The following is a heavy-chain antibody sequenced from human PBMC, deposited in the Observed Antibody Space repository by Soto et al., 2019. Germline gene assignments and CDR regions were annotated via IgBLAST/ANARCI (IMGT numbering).Heavy chain of an antibody. CDR1: GGSFSGYY. Sequence: PSETLSLTCAVYGGSFSGYYWSWIRHPPGKGLEWMGKINHSGSTNYNPSLKSRVTISVDTSQNQFSLQLSSVTAADTAVYYCEGIESAGTNYYYCMEVLGKGSTVT. CDR3: EGIESAGTNYYYCMEV. J-gene: IGHJ6*04. CDR2: INHSGST. D-gene: IGHD6-13*01. V-gene: IGHV4-34*01.